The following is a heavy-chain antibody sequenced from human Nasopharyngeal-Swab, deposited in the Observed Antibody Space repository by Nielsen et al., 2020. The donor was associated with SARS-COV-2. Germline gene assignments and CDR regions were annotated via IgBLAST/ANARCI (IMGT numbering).Heavy chain of an antibody. V-gene: IGHV3-48*02. CDR2: INSGSSTI. Sequence: GGSLRLSCEASGFTFSSFNMNWVRQAPGKGLEWISSINSGSSTILYRDSVRGRFIISRDDAKSSMYLQMSNLRDEDTALYYCARGVRRDISGWHFDYWGQGTLVTVSS. CDR1: GFTFSSFN. CDR3: ARGVRRDISGWHFDY. D-gene: IGHD6-19*01. J-gene: IGHJ4*02.